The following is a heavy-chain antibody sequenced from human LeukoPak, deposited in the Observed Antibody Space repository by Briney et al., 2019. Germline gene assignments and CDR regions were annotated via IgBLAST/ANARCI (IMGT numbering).Heavy chain of an antibody. CDR3: ARDGDLLRYFDWLASYMDV. Sequence: GASVKVSCKASGYTFTDDYVHWVRQAPGQGLEWMGWINPNSGGTNYAQKFQGRVTMTRDTSISTAYMELSRLRSDDTAVYYCARDGDLLRYFDWLASYMDVWGKGTTVTISS. CDR2: INPNSGGT. V-gene: IGHV1-2*02. J-gene: IGHJ6*03. CDR1: GYTFTDDY. D-gene: IGHD3-9*01.